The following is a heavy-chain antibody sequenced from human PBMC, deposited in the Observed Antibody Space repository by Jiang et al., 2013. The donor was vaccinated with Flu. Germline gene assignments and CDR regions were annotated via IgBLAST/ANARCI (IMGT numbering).Heavy chain of an antibody. CDR3: ASLGKIAAAGSLGWFDP. CDR2: IIPIFGTA. V-gene: IGHV1-69*01. CDR1: GGTFSSYA. D-gene: IGHD6-13*01. Sequence: SSVKVSCKASGGTFSSYAISWVRQAPGQGLEWMGGIIPIFGTANYAQKFQGRVTITADESTSTAYMELSSLRSEDTAVYYCASLGKIAAAGSLGWFDPWGQGTLVTVSS. J-gene: IGHJ5*02.